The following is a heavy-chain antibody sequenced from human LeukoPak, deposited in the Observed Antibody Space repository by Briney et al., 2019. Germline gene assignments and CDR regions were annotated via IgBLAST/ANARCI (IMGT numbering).Heavy chain of an antibody. D-gene: IGHD3-22*01. CDR3: ARGFRDSSGRKPDY. CDR1: GYTFTSYD. Sequence: GASVKVSCKASGYTFTSYDFNWVRQATGQRPEWMGWMSPNSGDTGYAQKFQDRVTMTRNTSIKTAYMELSSLRSEDMAVYYCARGFRDSSGRKPDYWGQGTLVTVSS. CDR2: MSPNSGDT. V-gene: IGHV1-8*01. J-gene: IGHJ4*02.